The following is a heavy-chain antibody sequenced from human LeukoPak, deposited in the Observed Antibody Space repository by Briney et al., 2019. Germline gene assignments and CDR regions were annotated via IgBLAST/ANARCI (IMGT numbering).Heavy chain of an antibody. Sequence: ASVKVSCKASGYTFTSYGISWVRQAPGQGLEWMGWISAYNGNTNYAQELQGRVTMTTDTSTSTAYMELRSLRSDDTAVYYCARDFRSGSPGWFDPWGQGTLVTVSS. CDR1: GYTFTSYG. CDR3: ARDFRSGSPGWFDP. CDR2: ISAYNGNT. V-gene: IGHV1-18*01. J-gene: IGHJ5*02. D-gene: IGHD1-26*01.